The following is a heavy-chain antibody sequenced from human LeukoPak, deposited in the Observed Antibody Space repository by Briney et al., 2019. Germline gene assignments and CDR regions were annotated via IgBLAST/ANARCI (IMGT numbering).Heavy chain of an antibody. J-gene: IGHJ4*02. CDR3: ARAQKVVVPAAFDY. CDR1: GFTFSSYS. Sequence: GGSLRLSCAASGFTFSSYSMNWVRQAPGKGLEWVSYISSSSSTIYYADSVKGRFTISRDNAKNSLYLQMNSLRAEDTAVYYCARAQKVVVPAAFDYWGQGTLVTVSS. D-gene: IGHD2-2*01. CDR2: ISSSSSTI. V-gene: IGHV3-48*01.